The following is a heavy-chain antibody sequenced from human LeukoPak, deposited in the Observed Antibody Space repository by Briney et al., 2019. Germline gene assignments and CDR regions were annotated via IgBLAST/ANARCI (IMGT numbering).Heavy chain of an antibody. D-gene: IGHD6-13*01. V-gene: IGHV3-11*01. CDR3: ARDLSTSSEDWWDY. Sequence: PGWSLRLSCAACGFTFSDFYMSWIRQAPGKGLEWISYISSSGSSIYYADSVRGCFTISRDNAKNSLYLQMNTLRAEDTAVYYCARDLSTSSEDWWDYWGQGTLVTVSS. J-gene: IGHJ4*02. CDR1: GFTFSDFY. CDR2: ISSSGSSI.